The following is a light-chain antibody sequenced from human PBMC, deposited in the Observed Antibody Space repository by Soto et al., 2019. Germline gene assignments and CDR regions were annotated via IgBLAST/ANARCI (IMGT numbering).Light chain of an antibody. Sequence: QSALTQPASVSGSPGQSITISCTGTSGDIGSYNRVSWYQQHPGKAPKLIIYEVTERPSGVSNRFSGSKSGNTASLTISGLQAEYEAEYYCSSYTNINTRACVFGTGPKLTVL. CDR3: SSYTNINTRACV. CDR1: SGDIGSYNR. J-gene: IGLJ1*01. V-gene: IGLV2-14*01. CDR2: EVT.